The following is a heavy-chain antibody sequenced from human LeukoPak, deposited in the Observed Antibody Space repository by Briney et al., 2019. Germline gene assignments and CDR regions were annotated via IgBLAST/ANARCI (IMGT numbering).Heavy chain of an antibody. Sequence: SETLSLTCTVSGGSISSGGYYWSWIRQHPGKGLEWIGYLYYSGSTYYNPSLKSRVTISVDTSKNQFSLKLSSVTAADTAVYYCAREGYSGPQDYWGQGTLVTVSS. J-gene: IGHJ4*02. CDR1: GGSISSGGYY. CDR2: LYYSGST. D-gene: IGHD5-12*01. V-gene: IGHV4-31*03. CDR3: AREGYSGPQDY.